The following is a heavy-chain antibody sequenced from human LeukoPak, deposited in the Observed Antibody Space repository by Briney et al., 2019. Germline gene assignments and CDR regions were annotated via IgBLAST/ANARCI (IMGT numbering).Heavy chain of an antibody. D-gene: IGHD2-21*02. V-gene: IGHV3-33*03. CDR2: IWYDGSNK. Sequence: GGSLRLSCAASGFTFSSYGMHWVRQAPGKGLEWVAVIWYDGSNKYYADSVKGRFTISRDNARNTVYLQMNSLRAEDTAVYFCARLRCDVGDCYSAGQNFWGQGTLVTVSS. J-gene: IGHJ4*02. CDR1: GFTFSSYG. CDR3: ARLRCDVGDCYSAGQNF.